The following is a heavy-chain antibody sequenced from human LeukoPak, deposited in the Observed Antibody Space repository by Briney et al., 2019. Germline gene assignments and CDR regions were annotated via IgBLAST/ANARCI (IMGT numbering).Heavy chain of an antibody. CDR3: ASYCSTTSCYAVDY. V-gene: IGHV3-48*01. D-gene: IGHD2-2*01. Sequence: GGSLRLSCAASAFTFSSYSMNRVRQAPGKGLEWVSYISSSGSTTYYADSVKGRFTISRDNAQKSLYLQMNSLRAEDTAVYYCASYCSTTSCYAVDYWGQGTLVTVSS. CDR2: ISSSGSTT. J-gene: IGHJ4*02. CDR1: AFTFSSYS.